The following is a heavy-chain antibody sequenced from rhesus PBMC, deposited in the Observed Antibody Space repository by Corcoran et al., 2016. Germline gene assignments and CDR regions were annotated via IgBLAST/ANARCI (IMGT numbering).Heavy chain of an antibody. V-gene: IGHV5-2*01. CDR3: AKIPPPFYYSGSYCYVPVFDF. D-gene: IGHD3-16*01. CDR1: GYSFTSYW. J-gene: IGHJ2*01. CDR2: IDPSDSDT. Sequence: GAEVKRPGESLKISCKTSGYSFTSYWISWVRQMPGKGLEWMGAIDPSDSDTTYSPSFQGQVTISADKSNSTAYLQWSSLKASDTATYYCAKIPPPFYYSGSYCYVPVFDFWGPGTPITISS.